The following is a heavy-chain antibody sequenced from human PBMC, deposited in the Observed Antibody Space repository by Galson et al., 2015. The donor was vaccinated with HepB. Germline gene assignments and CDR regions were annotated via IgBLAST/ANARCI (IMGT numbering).Heavy chain of an antibody. J-gene: IGHJ4*02. Sequence: SLRHSCAASGFTYSIYGMHWVRQAPGKGLEWVAVISYDGSNKYYADSVKGRFTISRDNSKNTLYLQMNSLRAEDTAVYYCAGYCSSTSCYYSFFDYWGQGTLVTVSS. D-gene: IGHD2-2*01. CDR1: GFTYSIYG. CDR2: ISYDGSNK. V-gene: IGHV3-30*03. CDR3: AGYCSSTSCYYSFFDY.